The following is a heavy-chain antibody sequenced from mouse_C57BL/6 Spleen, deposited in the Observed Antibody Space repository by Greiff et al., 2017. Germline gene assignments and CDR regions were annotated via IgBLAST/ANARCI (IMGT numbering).Heavy chain of an antibody. CDR2: IWTGVGT. V-gene: IGHV2-9-1*01. D-gene: IGHD2-4*01. CDR3: ARSGDYDWFAY. CDR1: GFSLTSYA. J-gene: IGHJ3*01. Sequence: QVQLKESGPGLVAPSQRLSITCTVSGFSLTSYAISWVRQPPGKGLEWLGVIWTGVGTNYNSALKSRMSISKDNSKSQVFLKMNSLQTDDTSRYYCARSGDYDWFAYWGQGTLVTVSA.